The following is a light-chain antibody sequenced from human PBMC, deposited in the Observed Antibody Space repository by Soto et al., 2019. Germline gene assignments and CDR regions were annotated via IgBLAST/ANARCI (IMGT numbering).Light chain of an antibody. CDR3: NSYTSSSTYV. J-gene: IGLJ1*01. CDR2: EVS. CDR1: SSDVGSYNR. V-gene: IGLV2-18*02. Sequence: QSALTQPPSVSGSPGQSVTISCTGTSSDVGSYNRVSWYQQPPGTAPKLMIYEVSNRPSGVPDRFSGSKSGNTASPTISGLQPEDEADYYCNSYTSSSTYVFGTGTKLTVL.